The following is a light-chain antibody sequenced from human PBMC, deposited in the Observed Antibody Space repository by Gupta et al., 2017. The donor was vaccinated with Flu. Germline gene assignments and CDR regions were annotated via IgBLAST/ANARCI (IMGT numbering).Light chain of an antibody. CDR3: SSYTTSYTFV. CDR2: EVN. Sequence: QSALTQPPSVSGSPGQSVTISCTGTGSDVGTYNRVSWYRQTPGTAPKLIIYEVNNRPSGVPDRFSGSKSGNTASLTISGLQGEDEADYSCSSYTTSYTFVFGTGTKVAVL. V-gene: IGLV2-18*02. J-gene: IGLJ1*01. CDR1: GSDVGTYNR.